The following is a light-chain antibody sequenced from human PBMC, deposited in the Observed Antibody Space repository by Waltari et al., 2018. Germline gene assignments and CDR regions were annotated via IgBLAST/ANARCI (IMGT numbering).Light chain of an antibody. V-gene: IGLV3-1*01. J-gene: IGLJ3*02. Sequence: SYELTQPPSVSVSPGQTASITCSGAKLGDKYACWYQQKPGQSPVLVIYQDSKRPSGIPERFSGSNSGNTATLTISGTQAMDEADYYCQAWDSSTWVFGGGTKLTVL. CDR3: QAWDSSTWV. CDR1: KLGDKY. CDR2: QDS.